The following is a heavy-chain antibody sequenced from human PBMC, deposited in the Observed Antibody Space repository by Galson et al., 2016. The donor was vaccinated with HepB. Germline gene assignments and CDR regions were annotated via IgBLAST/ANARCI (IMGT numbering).Heavy chain of an antibody. CDR1: GFTFSDVW. V-gene: IGHV3-15*01. CDR2: ITSKLDGGTT. CDR3: TTDLEWSLSVVDFDY. Sequence: SLRLSCAVSGFTFSDVWMARVRQAPGKGLQWVGRITSKLDGGTTDYAAPVQGRFTISRDDFKDTLYLHINSLKTDDTAVYYCTTDLEWSLSVVDFDYWGQGTLVTVSS. J-gene: IGHJ4*02. D-gene: IGHD2-8*01.